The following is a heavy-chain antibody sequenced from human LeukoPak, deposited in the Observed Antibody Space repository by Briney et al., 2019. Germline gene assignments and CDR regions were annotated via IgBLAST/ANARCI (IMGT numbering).Heavy chain of an antibody. CDR1: GGSVSSGTYF. J-gene: IGHJ4*02. CDR2: IHYSVTT. CDR3: ARWGTY. D-gene: IGHD7-27*01. V-gene: IGHV4-61*01. Sequence: PSETLSLTCTVSGGSVSSGTYFWTWVRQPPGKGLEWIGHIHYSVTTNYNPSLKSRVTMSLDTSKNQFSLKLTSVTAADTAIYFCARWGTYWGQGILVAVSS.